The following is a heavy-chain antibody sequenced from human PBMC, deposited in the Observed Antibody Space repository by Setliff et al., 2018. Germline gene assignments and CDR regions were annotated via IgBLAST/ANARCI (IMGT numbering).Heavy chain of an antibody. CDR1: GGSISSYY. CDR3: ARDRRGYSYGSLGYYYYYMDV. V-gene: IGHV4-4*07. D-gene: IGHD5-18*01. Sequence: SETLSLTCTVSGGSISSYYWSWIRQPAGKGLEWIGHIYIGGSANYNPSLKSRVTMSIDTSKNQFSLKLNSVTAADTAVYYCARDRRGYSYGSLGYYYYYMDVWGKGTTVTVSS. CDR2: IYIGGSA. J-gene: IGHJ6*03.